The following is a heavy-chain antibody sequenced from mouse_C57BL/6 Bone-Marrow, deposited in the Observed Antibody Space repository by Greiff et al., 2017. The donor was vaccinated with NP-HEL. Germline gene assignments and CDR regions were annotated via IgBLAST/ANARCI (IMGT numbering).Heavy chain of an antibody. CDR3: ARSMDSSGWFAY. Sequence: QVQLQQSGAELVRPGTSVKMSCKASGYTFTNYWIGWAKQRPGHGLEWIGDISPGGGYTNYNAKFKGKATLTADKSSSTAYMQFSSLTSEDSAIYYCARSMDSSGWFAYWGQGTLVTVSA. CDR1: GYTFTNYW. D-gene: IGHD3-2*02. CDR2: ISPGGGYT. V-gene: IGHV1-63*01. J-gene: IGHJ3*01.